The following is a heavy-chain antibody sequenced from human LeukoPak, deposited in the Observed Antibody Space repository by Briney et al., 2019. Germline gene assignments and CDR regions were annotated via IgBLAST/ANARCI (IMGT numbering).Heavy chain of an antibody. D-gene: IGHD3-10*01. CDR1: GCTFSNTW. Sequence: GGSLRLSCAASGCTFSNTWMNWVRQAPGKGLEWVGRIQSKTDGGTTEYAAPVKGRFTISRDDSKTTLYLQMNSLKTEDTAVYFCATLTVRGVINIWGQGTLVTVSS. J-gene: IGHJ4*02. CDR2: IQSKTDGGTT. CDR3: ATLTVRGVINI. V-gene: IGHV3-15*01.